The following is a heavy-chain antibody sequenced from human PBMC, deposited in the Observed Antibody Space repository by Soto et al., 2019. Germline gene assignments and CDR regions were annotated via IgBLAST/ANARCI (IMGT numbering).Heavy chain of an antibody. CDR2: IIPIFGTA. CDR1: GGTFSSYA. D-gene: IGHD6-13*01. Sequence: SVKVSCKASGGTFSSYAISWVRQAPGQGLEWMGGIIPIFGTANYAQKFQGRVTITADESTSTAYMELSSLRSEDTAVYYCARGRQPYSSSWYNWFDPWGQGTLVNVSS. J-gene: IGHJ5*02. V-gene: IGHV1-69*13. CDR3: ARGRQPYSSSWYNWFDP.